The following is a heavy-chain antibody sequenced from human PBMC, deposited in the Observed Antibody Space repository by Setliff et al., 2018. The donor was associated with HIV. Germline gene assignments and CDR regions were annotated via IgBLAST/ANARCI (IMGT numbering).Heavy chain of an antibody. V-gene: IGHV4-39*01. J-gene: IGHJ4*02. CDR1: GGSISSDYYF. CDR3: TGDYNSGSNRFDY. CDR2: IYYSGST. Sequence: PSETLSLTCTVSGGSISSDYYFWGWIRQPPGKGLEWIGTIYYSGSTYFNPSLKSRLTISVDTSKNQFSLKLSSVTAADAALYYCTGDYNSGSNRFDYWGQGTPVTVSS. D-gene: IGHD3-10*01.